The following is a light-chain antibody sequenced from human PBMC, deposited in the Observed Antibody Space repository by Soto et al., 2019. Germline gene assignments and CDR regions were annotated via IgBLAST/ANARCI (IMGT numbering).Light chain of an antibody. CDR2: RNN. Sequence: QSVLTQPPSASGTPGQRVTISCSGSSSNIGSNYVYWYQQRPGTAPKSLIYRNNQRPSGIPDRFSGSKSGTSASLAISGLRSEDEADYYCAAWDDSLSGLVVFGGGTKLTVL. CDR1: SSNIGSNY. CDR3: AAWDDSLSGLVV. V-gene: IGLV1-47*01. J-gene: IGLJ2*01.